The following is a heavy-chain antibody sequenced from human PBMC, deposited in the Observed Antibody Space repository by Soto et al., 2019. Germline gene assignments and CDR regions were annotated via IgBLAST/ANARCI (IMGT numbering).Heavy chain of an antibody. Sequence: GGSLRLSCAASGFAFSSHPMSWVRQAPERGLEWVSGISDSGGLTYNADSVKGRFTISRDNSKNTLYLQMNSLRAEDTALYYCARRAFGSSRSFDIRGQGTMVTVSS. J-gene: IGHJ3*02. V-gene: IGHV3-23*01. CDR2: ISDSGGLT. CDR1: GFAFSSHP. CDR3: ARRAFGSSRSFDI. D-gene: IGHD6-6*01.